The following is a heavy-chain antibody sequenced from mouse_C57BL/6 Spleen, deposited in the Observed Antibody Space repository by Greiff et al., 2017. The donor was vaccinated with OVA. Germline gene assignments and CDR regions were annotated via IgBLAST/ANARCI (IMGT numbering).Heavy chain of an antibody. J-gene: IGHJ3*01. CDR1: GYAFTNYL. CDR2: INPGSGGT. Sequence: QVQLQQSGAELVRPGTSVKVSCKASGYAFTNYLIEWVKQRPGQGLEWIGVINPGSGGTNYNEKFKGKATLTADKSSRTAYMQLSSLTSEDSADYFGTRDQASTGNRFAYWGQGTLVTVSA. D-gene: IGHD4-1*01. V-gene: IGHV1-54*01. CDR3: TRDQASTGNRFAY.